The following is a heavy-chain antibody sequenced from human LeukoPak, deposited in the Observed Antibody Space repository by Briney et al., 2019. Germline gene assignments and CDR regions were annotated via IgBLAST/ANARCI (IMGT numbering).Heavy chain of an antibody. Sequence: GGSLRLSCAASGFTFSSYAMHWVRQAPGKGLEYVSAISSNGGSTYYANSVKGRFTISRDNSKNTLYLQMGSLRAEDTALYYCVKDAYNFKDAFDIWGQGTMVTVSS. CDR1: GFTFSSYA. V-gene: IGHV3-64*01. CDR2: ISSNGGST. CDR3: VKDAYNFKDAFDI. D-gene: IGHD1-1*01. J-gene: IGHJ3*02.